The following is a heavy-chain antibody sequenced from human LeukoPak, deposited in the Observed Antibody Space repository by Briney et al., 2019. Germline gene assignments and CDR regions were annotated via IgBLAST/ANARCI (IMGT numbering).Heavy chain of an antibody. D-gene: IGHD3-3*01. J-gene: IGHJ5*02. CDR3: AREVSLEGFDP. CDR1: GFTFSSYA. V-gene: IGHV3-48*04. Sequence: PGGSLRLSCAASGFTFSSYAMSLVRQAPGKGLEWVSYISSSGSTIYYADSVKGRFTISRDNAKNSLYLQMNSLRAEDTAVYYCAREVSLEGFDPWGQGTLVTVSS. CDR2: ISSSGSTI.